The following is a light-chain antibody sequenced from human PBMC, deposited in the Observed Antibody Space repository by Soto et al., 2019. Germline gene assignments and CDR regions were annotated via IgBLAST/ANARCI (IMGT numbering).Light chain of an antibody. CDR2: EGS. J-gene: IGLJ1*01. Sequence: QSALTQPASVSGSPGQSITISCTGTSSDVGSYNLVSWYQQHPGKAPKLMIYEGSKLPSGVSNRFSGSKSGNTAALTISGLQAEDEADYYCCSYAGSSTSLYVFGTGTKLTVL. V-gene: IGLV2-23*01. CDR1: SSDVGSYNL. CDR3: CSYAGSSTSLYV.